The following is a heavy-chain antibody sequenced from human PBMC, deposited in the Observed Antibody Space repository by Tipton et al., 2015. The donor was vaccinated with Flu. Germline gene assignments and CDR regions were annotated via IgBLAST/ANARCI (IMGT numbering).Heavy chain of an antibody. V-gene: IGHV3-7*01. CDR3: VRAIAAAGGY. CDR1: GFTFRSYW. J-gene: IGHJ4*02. D-gene: IGHD6-13*01. Sequence: SLRLSCAASGFTFRSYWMHWVRQAPGKGLEWVANINQDGSERYHVDSVKDRFIISRDNAENSLYLQMSSLRVEDTAVYYCVRAIAAAGGYWGQGTLVTVSS. CDR2: INQDGSER.